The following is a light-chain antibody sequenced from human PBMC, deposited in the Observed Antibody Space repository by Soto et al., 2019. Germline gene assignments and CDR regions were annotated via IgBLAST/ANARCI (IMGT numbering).Light chain of an antibody. J-gene: IGKJ4*01. Sequence: DIVMTQSPDSLAVSLGERATINCKSSQSVLYSSNNKNYLAWYQQKPGQPPKLLIYWASTRESGVPDRFSGSGSGTDFTLTISSLQAEDVAVYYCQQYYSTPPTCGVGTKVESK. V-gene: IGKV4-1*01. CDR1: QSVLYSSNNKNY. CDR2: WAS. CDR3: QQYYSTPPT.